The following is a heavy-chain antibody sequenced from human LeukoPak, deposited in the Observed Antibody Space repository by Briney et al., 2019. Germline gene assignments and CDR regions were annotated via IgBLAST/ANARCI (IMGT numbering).Heavy chain of an antibody. J-gene: IGHJ4*02. CDR3: ARGARFGELSQFDY. CDR2: TYYSGST. V-gene: IGHV4-59*01. Sequence: SETLSLTCTVSGGSISSYYWSWIRQPPGKGLEWIGYTYYSGSTNYNPSLKSRVTISVDTSKNQFSLKLSSVTAADTAVYYCARGARFGELSQFDYWGQGTLVTVSS. CDR1: GGSISSYY. D-gene: IGHD3-10*01.